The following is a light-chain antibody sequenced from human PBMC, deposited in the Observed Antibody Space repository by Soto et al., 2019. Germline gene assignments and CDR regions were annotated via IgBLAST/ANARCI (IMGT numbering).Light chain of an antibody. Sequence: EIVLTQSPGTLSLSPGERATLSCRASQSVSSSYLAWYQQKPGQAPRLLIYGASSRAIGIPDRFSGSGSGTDFTLTISRLEPEDFAVYYCKQCDSSWLTFGGGTKVDIK. V-gene: IGKV3-20*01. J-gene: IGKJ4*01. CDR2: GAS. CDR1: QSVSSSY. CDR3: KQCDSSWLT.